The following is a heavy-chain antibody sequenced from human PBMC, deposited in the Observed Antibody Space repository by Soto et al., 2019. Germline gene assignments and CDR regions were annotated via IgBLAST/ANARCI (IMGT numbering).Heavy chain of an antibody. J-gene: IGHJ6*02. Sequence: PGGSLRLSCAASGFTFDDYGMSWVRQAPGKGLERDSGVNVNGGNTNYADSVKGRFTISRDNAKNSLYLQMNSLRAEDTALYYCARVYFLGYCGSTICYKGGMDVWGQGTTVTVSS. V-gene: IGHV3-20*04. CDR2: VNVNGGNT. CDR3: ARVYFLGYCGSTICYKGGMDV. D-gene: IGHD2-2*02. CDR1: GFTFDDYG.